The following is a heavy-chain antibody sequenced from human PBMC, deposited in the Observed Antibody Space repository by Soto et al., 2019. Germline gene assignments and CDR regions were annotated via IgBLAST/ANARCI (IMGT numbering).Heavy chain of an antibody. CDR3: AKDLPRFLEWLFGLGGPVDY. J-gene: IGHJ4*02. CDR1: GFTFSSYG. V-gene: IGHV3-30*18. D-gene: IGHD3-3*01. CDR2: ISYDGSNK. Sequence: QVQLVESGGGVVQPGRSLRLSCAASGFTFSSYGMHWVRQAPGKGLEWVAVISYDGSNKYYADSVKGRFTISRDNSKNTLYLLMHSLRAEDTAVYYWAKDLPRFLEWLFGLGGPVDYWGQGTLVTVSS.